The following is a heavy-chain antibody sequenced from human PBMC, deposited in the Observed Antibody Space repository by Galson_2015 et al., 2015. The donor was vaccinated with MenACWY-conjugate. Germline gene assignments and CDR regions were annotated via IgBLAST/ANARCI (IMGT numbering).Heavy chain of an antibody. J-gene: IGHJ4*02. V-gene: IGHV5-51*01. Sequence: QSGAEVKKPGESLKISCKGSGYSFIHYWIGWVRQMPGKGLEWMALIYPGDSHTRYSPSFQGQVTISADKSISTAYLQWSSLTAADTAMYYCARLWFGELGGIDFWGQGTLVTVSS. D-gene: IGHD3-10*01. CDR2: IYPGDSHT. CDR1: GYSFIHYW. CDR3: ARLWFGELGGIDF.